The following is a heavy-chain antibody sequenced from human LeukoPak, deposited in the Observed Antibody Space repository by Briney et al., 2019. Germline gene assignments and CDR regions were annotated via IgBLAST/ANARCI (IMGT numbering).Heavy chain of an antibody. CDR3: ARAIKALGAPFDY. CDR1: GGSISSSSYY. J-gene: IGHJ4*02. D-gene: IGHD3-16*01. V-gene: IGHV4-39*07. CDR2: IYYSGST. Sequence: KPSETLSLTCTVSGGSISSSSYYWGWIRQPPGKGLEWIGSIYYSGSTYYNPSLKSRVTISVDTSKNQFSLKLSSVTAADTAVYYCARAIKALGAPFDYWGQGTLVTVSS.